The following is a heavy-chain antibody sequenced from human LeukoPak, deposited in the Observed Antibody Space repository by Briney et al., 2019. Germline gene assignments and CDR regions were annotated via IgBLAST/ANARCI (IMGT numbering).Heavy chain of an antibody. D-gene: IGHD3-16*01. J-gene: IGHJ3*02. CDR2: IYSDDST. V-gene: IGHV3-53*01. CDR1: GFTVSSNY. CDR3: ARNLIIWGASLLGAFDI. Sequence: PGGSLRLSCAASGFTVSSNYMSWVRQAPGKGLEWVSVIYSDDSTYYADSVKGRFTISRDNSKNTVYLQMNSLRAEDTAVYYCARNLIIWGASLLGAFDIWGQGTMVTVSS.